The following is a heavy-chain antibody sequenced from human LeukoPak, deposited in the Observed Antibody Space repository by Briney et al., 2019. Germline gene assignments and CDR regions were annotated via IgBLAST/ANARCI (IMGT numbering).Heavy chain of an antibody. CDR1: EPTFNNYA. J-gene: IGHJ6*03. V-gene: IGHV3-23*01. Sequence: PGGSLRRSCAASEPTFNNYAMTWVRQSPGKGLEWVATISGSGDTTYYADSVTGRFTISRDNPRNTVFLQMNSLRVDDMAVYYCARALRAAHRPVYTYYYMDVWGKGTTVTVSS. CDR3: ARALRAAHRPVYTYYYMDV. CDR2: ISGSGDTT. D-gene: IGHD5/OR15-5a*01.